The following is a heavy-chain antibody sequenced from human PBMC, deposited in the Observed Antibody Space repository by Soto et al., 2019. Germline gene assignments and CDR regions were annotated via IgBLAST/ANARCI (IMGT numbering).Heavy chain of an antibody. CDR2: IYYSGST. CDR1: GGSISSYY. D-gene: IGHD1-26*01. CDR3: ARGVGSSPPQY. Sequence: SETLSLTCTVSGGSISSYYWSWIRQPPGKGLEWIGYIYYSGSTNYNPSLKSRVTISVDTSKNQFSLKLTSPTAADTAVYYCARGVGSSPPQYWGRGTLVTVSS. V-gene: IGHV4-59*01. J-gene: IGHJ4*02.